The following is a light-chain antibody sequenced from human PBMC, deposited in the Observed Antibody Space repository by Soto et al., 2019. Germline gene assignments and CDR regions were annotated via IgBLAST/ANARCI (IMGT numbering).Light chain of an antibody. CDR3: SAWDASLNVVV. J-gene: IGLJ2*01. CDR1: SSNVGSNS. V-gene: IGLV1-44*01. Sequence: QSVLTQPPSASGTPGQRVTISCSGSSSNVGSNSVTWYQQLPGTAPKLLIYSYNQRPSGVPYRFSGSKSGTSASLAISGVQSEDEAAYFCSAWDASLNVVVFGGGTKLTVL. CDR2: SYN.